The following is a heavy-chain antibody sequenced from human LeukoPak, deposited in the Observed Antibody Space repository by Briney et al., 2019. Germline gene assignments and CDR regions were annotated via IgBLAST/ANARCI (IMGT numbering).Heavy chain of an antibody. V-gene: IGHV3-21*01. D-gene: IGHD5-24*01. CDR3: AREGLRMAASNLDAFDI. Sequence: SAYLYYADSLRGRFTISRDNAKNSLYLQMNSLRAEDTAVYYCAREGLRMAASNLDAFDIWGQGTMVTVSS. CDR2: SAYL. J-gene: IGHJ3*02.